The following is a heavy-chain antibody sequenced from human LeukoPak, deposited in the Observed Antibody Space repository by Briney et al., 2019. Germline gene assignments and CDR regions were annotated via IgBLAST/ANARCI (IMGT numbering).Heavy chain of an antibody. J-gene: IGHJ6*02. Sequence: WASVKVSCKASGYTFTSYAMNWVRQAPGQGLEWMGWINTNTGNPTYAQGFTGRFVFSLDTSVSTAYPQICSLKAEDTAVYYCARDSAPYYYYYGMDVWGQGTTVTVSS. CDR3: ARDSAPYYYYYGMDV. CDR2: INTNTGNP. V-gene: IGHV7-4-1*01. CDR1: GYTFTSYA.